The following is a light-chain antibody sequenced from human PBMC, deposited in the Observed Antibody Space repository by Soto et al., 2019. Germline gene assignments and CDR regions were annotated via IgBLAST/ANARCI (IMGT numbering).Light chain of an antibody. V-gene: IGKV1-6*01. CDR1: QGIRHY. J-gene: IGKJ4*01. CDR2: AAS. Sequence: AIQMTQSPSSLSASVGDRVTITCRASQGIRHYLGWYQQKPGKAPKLLIYAASSLQSGVPSRCSGSGSGTDFTLTINSLPPEDFATYYCLQDYNYPLTFGGGTKVEIK. CDR3: LQDYNYPLT.